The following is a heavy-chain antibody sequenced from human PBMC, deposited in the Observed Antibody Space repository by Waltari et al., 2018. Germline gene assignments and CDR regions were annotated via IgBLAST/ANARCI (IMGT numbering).Heavy chain of an antibody. CDR3: VKYSGFDYFFDY. Sequence: QFQLVESGGGVVQPGRSLRLSCAPSGFFFVIVNMHWVRKTPGQGLQWVEAISHDGSNKDYADSVKSRFTVSRDNSNNTLYLQINSLRADDTGIYFCVKYSGFDYFFDYWGQGTLVTVSS. J-gene: IGHJ4*02. CDR1: GFFFVIVN. CDR2: ISHDGSNK. V-gene: IGHV3-30*18. D-gene: IGHD5-12*01.